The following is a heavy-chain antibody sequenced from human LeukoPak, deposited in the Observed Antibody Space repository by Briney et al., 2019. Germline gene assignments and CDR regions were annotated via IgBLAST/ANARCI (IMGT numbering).Heavy chain of an antibody. J-gene: IGHJ3*02. CDR1: GYIFTSYG. CDR3: ARGLPPPLAADDAFDI. V-gene: IGHV1-18*01. Sequence: GASVKVSCKASGYIFTSYGISWVRQAPGQGLEWLGWISAYNGHTNYAQKLQGRVTMTTNPSTSTAYMELRSLRSDHRAVYYCARGLPPPLAADDAFDIWGQGTMVTVSS. CDR2: ISAYNGHT. D-gene: IGHD6-13*01.